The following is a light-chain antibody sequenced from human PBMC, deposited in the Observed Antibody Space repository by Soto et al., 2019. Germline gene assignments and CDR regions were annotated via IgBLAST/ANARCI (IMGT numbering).Light chain of an antibody. CDR1: NIGAKS. V-gene: IGLV3-21*02. Sequence: SYELTQPPSVSVAPGQTATITCGGDNIGAKSVHWYQQKPGQAPVLVVHDDRDRPSGIPDRFSGSNSGKTATLTISRVEAGDEADYYCQVWHSSTDTYVFGIGTKVTVL. J-gene: IGLJ1*01. CDR2: DDR. CDR3: QVWHSSTDTYV.